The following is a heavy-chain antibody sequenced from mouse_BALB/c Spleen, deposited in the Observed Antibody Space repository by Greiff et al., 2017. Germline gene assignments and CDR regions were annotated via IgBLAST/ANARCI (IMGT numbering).Heavy chain of an antibody. CDR3: ASDWDVFAY. J-gene: IGHJ3*01. CDR1: GYTFSSYW. CDR2: ILPGSGST. V-gene: IGHV1-9*01. Sequence: QVQLQQSGAELMKPGASVKISCKATGYTFSSYWIEWVKQRPGHGLEWIGEILPGSGSTNYNEKFKGKATFTADTSSNTAYMQLSSLTSEDSAVYYCASDWDVFAYWGQGTLVTVSA. D-gene: IGHD4-1*01.